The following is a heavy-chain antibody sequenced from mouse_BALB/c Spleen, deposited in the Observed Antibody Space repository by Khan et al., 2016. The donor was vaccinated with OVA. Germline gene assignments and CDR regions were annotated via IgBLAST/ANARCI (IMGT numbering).Heavy chain of an antibody. V-gene: IGHV1-20*02. CDR1: GYSFTGYF. CDR3: SSIYGSDFDY. Sequence: EVQLQQSGPELVKPGASVKISCKASGYSFTGYFMNWVMQSHGKSLEWIGRINPHIGETFYNQKFKGKATLTVDESSSTAHMELRSLASEDSAVYYSSSIYGSDFDYWGQGTTLTVSS. J-gene: IGHJ2*01. CDR2: INPHIGET. D-gene: IGHD1-1*01.